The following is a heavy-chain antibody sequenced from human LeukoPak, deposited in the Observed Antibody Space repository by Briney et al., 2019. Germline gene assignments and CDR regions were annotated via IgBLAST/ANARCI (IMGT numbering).Heavy chain of an antibody. D-gene: IGHD5-18*01. V-gene: IGHV1-2*06. CDR3: ARGPWIQLWQDY. Sequence: ASVKVSCKASGYTFSGYYMHWVRQAPGQGLEWMGRINPNSGGTNYAHKFQGRVTMTRDTSISTAYMELSRLRSDDTAVYYCARGPWIQLWQDYWGQGTLVTVSS. CDR2: INPNSGGT. J-gene: IGHJ4*02. CDR1: GYTFSGYY.